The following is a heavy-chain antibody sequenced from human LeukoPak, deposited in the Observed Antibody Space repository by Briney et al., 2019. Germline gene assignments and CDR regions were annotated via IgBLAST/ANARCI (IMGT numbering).Heavy chain of an antibody. V-gene: IGHV3-20*04. Sequence: GGSLRLSCTASGFSLDDHGMSWVRQVPGKGLEGGSGINWNGGSTGYADPVRGRFPISRDNAKNSLYLQMDSLRAEDTDLYYCASDPINSPFYFDYWGQGTLVTVSS. D-gene: IGHD2-21*01. J-gene: IGHJ4*02. CDR2: INWNGGST. CDR1: GFSLDDHG. CDR3: ASDPINSPFYFDY.